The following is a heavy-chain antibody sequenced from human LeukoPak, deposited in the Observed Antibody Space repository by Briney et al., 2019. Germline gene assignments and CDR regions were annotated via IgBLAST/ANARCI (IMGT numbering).Heavy chain of an antibody. Sequence: ASVKVSCKASGYTFTSYDINWVRQATGQGLEWMGWMNPNSGNTGYAQKFQGRVTMTRNTSISTAYMELSSLRSEDTAVYYCARAVTTTYYYYYMDVWGKGTTVTISS. D-gene: IGHD4-17*01. CDR2: MNPNSGNT. V-gene: IGHV1-8*01. J-gene: IGHJ6*03. CDR1: GYTFTSYD. CDR3: ARAVTTTYYYYYMDV.